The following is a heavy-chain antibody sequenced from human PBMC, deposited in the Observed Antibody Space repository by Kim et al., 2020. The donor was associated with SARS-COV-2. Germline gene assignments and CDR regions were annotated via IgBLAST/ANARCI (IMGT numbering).Heavy chain of an antibody. CDR1: GFTFTGHA. Sequence: GGSLRLSCTTSGFTFTGHAMSWVRQAPGKGLEWVSSIDGSDGTTYYVDSVKGRFTISRDDSKNTLYLQMNTLRADDTAAYYCPKGGWGWILDFCGHGTLV. V-gene: IGHV3-23*01. CDR2: IDGSDGTT. CDR3: PKGGWGWILDF. J-gene: IGHJ4*01. D-gene: IGHD2-21*01.